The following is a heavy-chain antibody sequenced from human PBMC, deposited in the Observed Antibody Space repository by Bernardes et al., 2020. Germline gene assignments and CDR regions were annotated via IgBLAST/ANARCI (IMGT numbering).Heavy chain of an antibody. CDR1: GFTFSNYW. Sequence: GGSLRLSCAASGFTFSNYWMCWVRQAPGKGLEWVANIKQYGTEQYYVDSVKGRFTISRDNAKNSLYLEMNSLRAEDTAVYYCARDRCSSTSCFFDYWGRGTLVTVSS. CDR3: ARDRCSSTSCFFDY. V-gene: IGHV3-7*03. J-gene: IGHJ4*02. CDR2: IKQYGTEQ. D-gene: IGHD2-2*01.